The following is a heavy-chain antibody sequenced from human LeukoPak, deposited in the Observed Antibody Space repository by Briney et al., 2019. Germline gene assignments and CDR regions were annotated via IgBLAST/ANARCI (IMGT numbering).Heavy chain of an antibody. CDR1: GFTFSSYG. D-gene: IGHD6-13*01. Sequence: GGSLRLSCAASGFTFSSYGMHWVRQAPGKGLEWAAFIRYDGSNKYYAGSVKGRFTISRDNSKNTLYLQMNSLRAEDTAVYYCAKSGNKYSSSWYPDYYYYYMDVWGKGTTVTVSS. V-gene: IGHV3-30*02. CDR2: IRYDGSNK. J-gene: IGHJ6*03. CDR3: AKSGNKYSSSWYPDYYYYYMDV.